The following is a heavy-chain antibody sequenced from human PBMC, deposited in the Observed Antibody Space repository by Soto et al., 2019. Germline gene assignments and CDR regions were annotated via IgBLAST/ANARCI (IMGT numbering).Heavy chain of an antibody. V-gene: IGHV3-9*01. D-gene: IGHD3-10*01. CDR1: GFTFDDYA. Sequence: EVQLVESGGGLVQPGRSLRLSCAASGFTFDDYAMHWVRQAPGKGLEWVSGISWNTYTIDYADSVKGRFTISRDNANNSLYLQMNSLRAEDTALYYCAKDRVRGRFGESSFDVWGQGTMVTVSS. J-gene: IGHJ3*01. CDR3: AKDRVRGRFGESSFDV. CDR2: ISWNTYTI.